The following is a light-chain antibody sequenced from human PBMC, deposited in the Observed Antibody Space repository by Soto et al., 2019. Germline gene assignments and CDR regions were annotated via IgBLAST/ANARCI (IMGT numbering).Light chain of an antibody. CDR2: EVN. Sequence: QSVLTQPPSASGSPGPSVTISCTGTSSDVGGYNYVSWYQQHPGKVPKVLISEVNKRPPGVPDRFSGSKSGNTASLTVSGLQADDEADYYCSSFAATFFVFGTGTKVTVL. CDR1: SSDVGGYNY. J-gene: IGLJ1*01. V-gene: IGLV2-8*01. CDR3: SSFAATFFV.